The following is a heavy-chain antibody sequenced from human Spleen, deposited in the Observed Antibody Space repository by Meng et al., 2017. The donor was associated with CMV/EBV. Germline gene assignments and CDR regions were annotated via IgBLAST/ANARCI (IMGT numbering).Heavy chain of an antibody. CDR3: ARALSPDIVVTTSRGAFDI. D-gene: IGHD2-2*01. J-gene: IGHJ3*02. CDR1: GYTFTSYY. CDR2: INPSGGST. V-gene: IGHV1-46*01. Sequence: ASVKVSCKASGYTFTSYYMHWVRQAPGQGLEWVGIINPSGGSTSYAQKFQGRVTMTRDTSTSTVYMELSSLGSEDTAVYSCARALSPDIVVTTSRGAFDIWGQGTMVTVSS.